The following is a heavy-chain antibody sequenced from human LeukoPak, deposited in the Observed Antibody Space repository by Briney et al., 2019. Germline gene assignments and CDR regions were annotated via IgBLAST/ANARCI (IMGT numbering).Heavy chain of an antibody. CDR1: GFTFTSSA. D-gene: IGHD2-15*01. J-gene: IGHJ6*03. Sequence: SVKVSCKASGFTFTSSAMQWVRQARGQRLEWIGWIVVGSGNTNYAQKFQERVTITRDMSTSTAYMELSSLRSEDTAVYYCAICGSCPTPAKNYYYMDVWGKGTTVTISS. CDR3: AICGSCPTPAKNYYYMDV. CDR2: IVVGSGNT. V-gene: IGHV1-58*02.